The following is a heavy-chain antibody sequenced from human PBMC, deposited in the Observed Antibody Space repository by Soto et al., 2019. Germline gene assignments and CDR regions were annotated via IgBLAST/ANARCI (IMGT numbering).Heavy chain of an antibody. D-gene: IGHD4-4*01. J-gene: IGHJ6*02. CDR1: GYTFTSYG. CDR3: ARWEEMTTVTTTAFCMDV. Sequence: ASVKVSCKASGYTFTSYGISWVRQAPGQGLEWMGWISAYNGNTNYAQKLQGKVTMTTDTSTSTAYMELRSLRSDDTAVYYCARWEEMTTVTTTAFCMDVWGQGTTVTVSS. CDR2: ISAYNGNT. V-gene: IGHV1-18*04.